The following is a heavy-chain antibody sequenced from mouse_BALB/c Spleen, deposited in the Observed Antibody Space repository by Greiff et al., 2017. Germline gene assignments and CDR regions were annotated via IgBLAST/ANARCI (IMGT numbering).Heavy chain of an antibody. CDR2: ISSGSSTI. D-gene: IGHD1-2*01. CDR3: ARRVTTAPMDY. Sequence: EVHLVESGGGLVQPGGSRKLSCAASGFTFSSFGMHWVRQAPEKGLEWVAYISSGSSTIYYADTVKGRFTISRDNPKNTLFLQMTSLRSEDTAMYYCARRVTTAPMDYWGQGTSVTVSS. V-gene: IGHV5-17*02. J-gene: IGHJ4*01. CDR1: GFTFSSFG.